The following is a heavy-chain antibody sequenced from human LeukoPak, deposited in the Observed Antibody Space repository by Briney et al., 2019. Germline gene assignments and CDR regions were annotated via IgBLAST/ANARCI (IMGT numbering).Heavy chain of an antibody. Sequence: SETLSLTCTVSGGSISSYYWGWIRQPPGKGLEGIGSIYYSGSTYYNPSLKSRVTISVDTSKNQFSLKLSSVTAADTAVYYCARHRGGITMIADAFDIWGQGTMVTVSS. CDR2: IYYSGST. J-gene: IGHJ3*02. D-gene: IGHD3-22*01. CDR3: ARHRGGITMIADAFDI. CDR1: GGSISSYY. V-gene: IGHV4-39*01.